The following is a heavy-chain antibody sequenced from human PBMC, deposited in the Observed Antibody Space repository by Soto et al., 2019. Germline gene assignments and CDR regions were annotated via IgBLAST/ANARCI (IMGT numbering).Heavy chain of an antibody. CDR1: GGSLSSSSYY. J-gene: IGHJ4*02. CDR2: IYYSGST. V-gene: IGHV4-39*01. D-gene: IGHD3-10*01. Sequence: PSETLSLTCPVSGGSLSSSSYYWGWIRQPPGKGLEWIGSIYYSGSTYYNPSLKSRVTISVDTSKNQFSLKLSSVTAADTAVYYCARLFTMGRGVSIYYFDYWGQGTLVTVSS. CDR3: ARLFTMGRGVSIYYFDY.